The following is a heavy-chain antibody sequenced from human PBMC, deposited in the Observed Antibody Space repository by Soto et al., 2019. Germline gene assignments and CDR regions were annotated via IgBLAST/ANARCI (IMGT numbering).Heavy chain of an antibody. CDR3: ASPLEEVINPYYHSGLAV. CDR2: IYSGGST. Sequence: PGGSLRLSCAASGFTGSSNYMRWVGQAPGKGLEWVSVIYSGGSTYYADSVKGRFTISRDNSKNTLYLQMNSLRAEDTAVYYCASPLEEVINPYYHSGLAVRAQGTTVPVSS. D-gene: IGHD3-22*01. CDR1: GFTGSSNY. V-gene: IGHV3-53*01. J-gene: IGHJ6*02.